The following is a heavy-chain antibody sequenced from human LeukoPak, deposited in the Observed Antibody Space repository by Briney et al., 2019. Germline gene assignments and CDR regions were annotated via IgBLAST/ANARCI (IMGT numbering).Heavy chain of an antibody. D-gene: IGHD3-9*01. CDR3: ARRYYDILTGYYEIYYFDY. J-gene: IGHJ4*02. Sequence: SETLSLTCTVSGGSISSSSYYWGWIRQPPGKGLEWIGSIYYSGSTYYNPSLKSRVTISVDTSKNQFSLKLSSVTAADTAVYYCARRYYDILTGYYEIYYFDYWGQGTLVTVSS. V-gene: IGHV4-39*01. CDR1: GGSISSSSYY. CDR2: IYYSGST.